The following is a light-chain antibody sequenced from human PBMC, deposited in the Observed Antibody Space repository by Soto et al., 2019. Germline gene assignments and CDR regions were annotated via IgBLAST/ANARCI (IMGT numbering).Light chain of an antibody. CDR3: CSYTSSTTYV. J-gene: IGLJ1*01. CDR2: AVT. Sequence: QSVLTQPASVSGSPGQSITISCTGTSSDIGGYNYVSWYQQHPGKAPKLLIYAVTSRPSGVSIRFSGSKSGNTASLTISGLQAEDEADYYCCSYTSSTTYVFXPGTKVTVL. CDR1: SSDIGGYNY. V-gene: IGLV2-14*01.